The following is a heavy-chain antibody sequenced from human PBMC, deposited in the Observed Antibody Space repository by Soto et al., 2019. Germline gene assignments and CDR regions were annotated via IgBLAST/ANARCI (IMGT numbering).Heavy chain of an antibody. CDR2: IIPIFGTP. CDR3: ATGRNYYETSALAY. Sequence: QVQLVQSVAEVKKPGSSVKVSCKASGDSFSSYAISWVRQAPGHGLEWMGRIIPIFGTPNYAQRVEGRVTITADDSTSTANMELSSLRSDDTAVYYSATGRNYYETSALAYWGQGTLVTVSS. D-gene: IGHD3-22*01. V-gene: IGHV1-69*01. J-gene: IGHJ4*02. CDR1: GDSFSSYA.